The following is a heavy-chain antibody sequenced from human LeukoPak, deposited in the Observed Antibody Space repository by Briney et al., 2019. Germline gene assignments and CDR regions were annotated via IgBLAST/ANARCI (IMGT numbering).Heavy chain of an antibody. CDR3: ARGPRGQRFDY. CDR2: INPDGGDT. CDR1: GYTFTGYY. J-gene: IGHJ4*02. D-gene: IGHD1-1*01. V-gene: IGHV1-46*01. Sequence: ASVKVSCKASGYTFTGYYIHWVRQAPGQGLEWMGLINPDGGDTSYAQNLQGRVTMTRDTSTSTVYMELSSLISEDTAVYYCARGPRGQRFDYWGQGTLVTVSS.